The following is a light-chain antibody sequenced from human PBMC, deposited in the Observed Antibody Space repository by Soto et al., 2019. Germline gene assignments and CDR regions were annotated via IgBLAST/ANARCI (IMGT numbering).Light chain of an antibody. CDR2: DVS. J-gene: IGLJ1*01. CDR3: CSYAGSPYV. Sequence: QSVLTQPRSVSGSPGQSVAISCPGTSSDVGGYDYVSWFQQHPDKAPKLMIYDVSKRPSGVPDRFSGSKSGNTASLTISGLQAEDEADYYCCSYAGSPYVFGTGTKVTVL. V-gene: IGLV2-11*01. CDR1: SSDVGGYDY.